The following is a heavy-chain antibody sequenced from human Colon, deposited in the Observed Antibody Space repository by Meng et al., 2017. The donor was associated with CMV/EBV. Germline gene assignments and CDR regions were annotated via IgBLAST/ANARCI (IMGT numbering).Heavy chain of an antibody. V-gene: IGHV3-21*01. CDR3: ARDVFSVRYFDWLQGVEDC. CDR2: ISSDSSYI. D-gene: IGHD3-9*01. Sequence: EVQLVESGGGLVKPGGSLRLSCVASGFTFSTRSMKWVRQAPGKGLEWVSSISSDSSYIYYADSVKGRFTISRDNAKNSLFLQMNSLRAEDTAVYYCARDVFSVRYFDWLQGVEDCWDQGTLVTVSS. CDR1: GFTFSTRS. J-gene: IGHJ4*02.